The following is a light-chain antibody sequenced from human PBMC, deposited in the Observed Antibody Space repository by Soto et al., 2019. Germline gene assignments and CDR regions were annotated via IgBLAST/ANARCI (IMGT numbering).Light chain of an antibody. CDR1: QSVSDN. Sequence: EIVMAQSPATLSMSPGERATLSCRASQSVSDNLAWFQQKPGQPPRLVVYGASSRATGIPARFSGSGSGTELTLTNRSLQSEDFAVYYCQQYHNWPRTFGQGTKVEIK. CDR3: QQYHNWPRT. V-gene: IGKV3-15*01. CDR2: GAS. J-gene: IGKJ1*01.